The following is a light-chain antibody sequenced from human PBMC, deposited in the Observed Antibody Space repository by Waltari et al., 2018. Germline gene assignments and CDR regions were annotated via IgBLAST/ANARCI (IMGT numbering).Light chain of an antibody. J-gene: IGLJ2*01. CDR2: GNS. CDR3: QSYDSSLSVV. Sequence: QSVLTQPPSVSGAPGQRVTISCTGSSSNIGAGYDVHWYQQLPGTAPKLLIYGNSKRPSGVPDRFSGSKSVTSASLASTGLQAEDEADYYCQSYDSSLSVVFGGGTKLTVL. V-gene: IGLV1-40*01. CDR1: SSNIGAGYD.